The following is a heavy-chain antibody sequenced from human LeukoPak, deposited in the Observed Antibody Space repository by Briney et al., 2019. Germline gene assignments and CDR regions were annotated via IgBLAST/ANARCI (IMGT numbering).Heavy chain of an antibody. CDR1: GFTFSSYE. J-gene: IGHJ6*03. CDR3: AELGITMIGGV. Sequence: PGRSLRLSWAASGFTFSSYEMNWVRQAQGKWLGWVSYIISSGNTIYYADSVKGRFTISRDNAKNSMYLKMNSLRAEDTAVYYCAELGITMIGGVWGKGTTVTISS. D-gene: IGHD3-10*02. CDR2: IISSGNTI. V-gene: IGHV3-48*03.